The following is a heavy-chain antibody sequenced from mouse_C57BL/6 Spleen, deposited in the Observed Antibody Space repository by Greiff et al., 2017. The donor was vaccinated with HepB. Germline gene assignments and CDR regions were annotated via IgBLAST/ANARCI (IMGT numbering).Heavy chain of an antibody. CDR3: ARDRGYEDFDY. D-gene: IGHD3-1*01. CDR1: GFTFSSYA. V-gene: IGHV5-4*01. Sequence: EVMLVESGGGLVKPGGSLKLSCAASGFTFSSYAMSWVRQTPEKRLEWVATISDGGSYTYYPDNVKGRFTISRDNAKNNLYLQMSHLKSEDTAMYYCARDRGYEDFDYWGQGTTLTVSS. CDR2: ISDGGSYT. J-gene: IGHJ2*01.